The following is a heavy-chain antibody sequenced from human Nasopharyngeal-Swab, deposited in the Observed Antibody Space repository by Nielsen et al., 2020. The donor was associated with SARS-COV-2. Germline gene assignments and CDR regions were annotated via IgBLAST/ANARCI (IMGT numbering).Heavy chain of an antibody. J-gene: IGHJ3*02. Sequence: SETLSLTCTVSGGSISSYYWSWIPQPPGKGLEWIGYNYYSGGTNYNPSLKSRVTISVDTSKNQFSLKLSSVTAADTAVYYCARRSLGYYDSSGSAVHVAFDIWGQGTMVTVSS. CDR3: ARRSLGYYDSSGSAVHVAFDI. CDR1: GGSISSYY. V-gene: IGHV4-59*08. CDR2: NYYSGGT. D-gene: IGHD3-22*01.